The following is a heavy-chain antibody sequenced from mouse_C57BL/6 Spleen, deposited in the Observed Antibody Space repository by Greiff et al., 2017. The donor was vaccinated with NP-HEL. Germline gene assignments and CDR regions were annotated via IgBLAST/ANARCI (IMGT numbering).Heavy chain of an antibody. V-gene: IGHV1-52*01. CDR3: ARGYSNSFAY. CDR2: IDPSDSET. J-gene: IGHJ3*01. CDR1: GYTFTSYW. D-gene: IGHD2-5*01. Sequence: QVQLKQPGAELVRPGSSVKLSCKASGYTFTSYWMHWVKQRPIQGLEWIGNIDPSDSETHYNQKFKDKATLTVDKSSSTAYMQLSSLTSEDSAVYYCARGYSNSFAYWGQGTLVTVSA.